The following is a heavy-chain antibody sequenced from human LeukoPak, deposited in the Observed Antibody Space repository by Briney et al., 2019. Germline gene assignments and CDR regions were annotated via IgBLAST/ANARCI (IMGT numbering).Heavy chain of an antibody. CDR1: GLTFSSYE. CDR2: IRSRGEIV. J-gene: IGHJ5*01. CDR3: TRRFDS. Sequence: SGGSLRLSCVVSGLTFSSYEMNWVRRAPGRGLGWISYIRSRGEIVRYADSVKGRFTISRANAKNALYLQMSSRRDGDTAVYYCTRRFDSWGQGTLVSVSS. V-gene: IGHV3-48*03.